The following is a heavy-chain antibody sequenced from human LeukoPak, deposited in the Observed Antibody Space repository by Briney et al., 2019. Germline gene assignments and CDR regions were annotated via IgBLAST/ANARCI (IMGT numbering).Heavy chain of an antibody. V-gene: IGHV1-18*04. Sequence: ASVKVSCKASGYTFTSYGFSWVRQAPGQGLEWMGWISAYNGNTNYAQKLQGRVTMTTDTSTSTAYMELRSLRSDDTAVYYCARVRITMVRGVIGWFDPWGQGTLVTVSS. D-gene: IGHD3-10*01. CDR3: ARVRITMVRGVIGWFDP. CDR2: ISAYNGNT. CDR1: GYTFTSYG. J-gene: IGHJ5*02.